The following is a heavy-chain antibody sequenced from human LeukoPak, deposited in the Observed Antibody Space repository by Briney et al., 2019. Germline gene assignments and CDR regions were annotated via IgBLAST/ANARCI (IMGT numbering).Heavy chain of an antibody. V-gene: IGHV3-30-3*01. Sequence: GRTLRLSYAASGLSFGTDFLYWVPEAPGKRLEWVSDIASDVSPTFYVESVKGRFTISRDNSKNTLYLQMNSLRAEDTAGYFCARERQDTILHSGAFDIWGQGTMVTVSS. CDR2: IASDVSPT. CDR3: ARERQDTILHSGAFDI. J-gene: IGHJ3*02. CDR1: GLSFGTDF. D-gene: IGHD2-21*01.